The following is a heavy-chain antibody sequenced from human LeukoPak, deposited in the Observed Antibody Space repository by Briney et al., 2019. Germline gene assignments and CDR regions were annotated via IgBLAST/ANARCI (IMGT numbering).Heavy chain of an antibody. Sequence: GGSLRLSCAASGFTFSSYSMNWVRQAPGKGLEWVSSISSSSSSYIYYADSVKGRFTISRDNSKNTLYLQMNSLRAEDTAVYYCAKFAQYYDFWSGWDYWGQGTLVTVSS. D-gene: IGHD3-3*01. CDR2: ISSSSSSYI. CDR1: GFTFSSYS. J-gene: IGHJ4*02. V-gene: IGHV3-21*04. CDR3: AKFAQYYDFWSGWDY.